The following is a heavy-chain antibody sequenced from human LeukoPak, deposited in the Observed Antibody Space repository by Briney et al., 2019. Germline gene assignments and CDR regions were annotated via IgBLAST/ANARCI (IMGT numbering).Heavy chain of an antibody. J-gene: IGHJ3*02. V-gene: IGHV3-30*18. Sequence: GGSLRLSCAASGFTFSSYGMHWVRQAPGKGLEWVAVISYDGSHKYYADSLKGRFTISRDTSKNTLYLQMNSLRAEDTAVYYCAKDLDYYGSGTYSLVIWDQGTMVTVSS. CDR3: AKDLDYYGSGTYSLVI. D-gene: IGHD3-10*01. CDR1: GFTFSSYG. CDR2: ISYDGSHK.